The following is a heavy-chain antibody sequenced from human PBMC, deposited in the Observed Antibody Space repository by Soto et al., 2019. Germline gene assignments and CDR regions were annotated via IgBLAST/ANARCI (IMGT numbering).Heavy chain of an antibody. Sequence: QVQLQESGPGLVKPSQTLSLTCTVSGGSISSGGYYWSWIRQQPGKGLEWIGNIDYRGSTYYNPTLKSQVTISGDTSKNQFSLKLSSVTAADTAVEYSARESSYYDSRGDDYGMDVWGQGTTVTVSS. D-gene: IGHD3-22*01. CDR3: ARESSYYDSRGDDYGMDV. CDR1: GGSISSGGYY. CDR2: IDYRGST. V-gene: IGHV4-31*01. J-gene: IGHJ6*02.